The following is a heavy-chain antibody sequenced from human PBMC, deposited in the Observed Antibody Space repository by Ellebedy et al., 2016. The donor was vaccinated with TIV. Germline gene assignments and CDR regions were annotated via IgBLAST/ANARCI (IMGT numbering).Heavy chain of an antibody. CDR1: GYTFTSYG. D-gene: IGHD4-23*01. CDR3: ARVGNYYGGNPSYYFDY. CDR2: ISAYNGNT. V-gene: IGHV1-18*04. J-gene: IGHJ4*02. Sequence: AASVKVSCKASGYTFTSYGISWARQAPGQGLEWMGWISAYNGNTNYAQKFQGRVTITADESTSTAYMELSSLRSEDTAVYYCARVGNYYGGNPSYYFDYWGQGTLVTVSS.